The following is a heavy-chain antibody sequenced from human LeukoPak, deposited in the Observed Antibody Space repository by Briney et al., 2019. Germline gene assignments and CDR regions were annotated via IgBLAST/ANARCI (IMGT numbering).Heavy chain of an antibody. D-gene: IGHD3-3*01. J-gene: IGHJ4*02. V-gene: IGHV4-39*07. CDR1: GGSISSSSYY. Sequence: SETLSLTCTVSGGSISSSSYYWGWIRQPPGKGLEWIGEINHSGSTNYNPSLKSRVTISVDTSKNQFSLKLSSVTAADTAVYYCARREQEIFGVVTPLDYWGQGTLVTVSS. CDR2: INHSGST. CDR3: ARREQEIFGVVTPLDY.